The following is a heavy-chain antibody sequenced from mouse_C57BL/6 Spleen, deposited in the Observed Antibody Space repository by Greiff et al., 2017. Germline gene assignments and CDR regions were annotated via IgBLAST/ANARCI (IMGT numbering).Heavy chain of an antibody. CDR3: ARVGTDYAMDY. CDR2: IDPSDSDT. D-gene: IGHD3-3*01. J-gene: IGHJ4*01. Sequence: QVQLQQPGAELVMPGASVKLSCKASGYTFTSYWMHWVKQRPGQGLEWIGEIDPSDSDTNYNPKFKGKSTLTVDKSSSTAYMQLSSLTSEDSAVYYCARVGTDYAMDYWGQGTSVTVSS. V-gene: IGHV1-69*01. CDR1: GYTFTSYW.